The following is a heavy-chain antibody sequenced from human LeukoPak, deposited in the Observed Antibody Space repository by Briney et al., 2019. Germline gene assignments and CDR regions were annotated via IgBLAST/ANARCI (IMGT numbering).Heavy chain of an antibody. D-gene: IGHD6-6*01. Sequence: GGSLRLSCAASGFTFSSYAMSWVRQAPGKGLEWVSAISGSGGSTYYADSVKGRFTISRDNSKNTLYLQMNSLRAEDAAVYYCAKYRYSSSSSYFDYWGQGTLVTVSS. CDR1: GFTFSSYA. CDR3: AKYRYSSSSSYFDY. V-gene: IGHV3-23*01. J-gene: IGHJ4*02. CDR2: ISGSGGST.